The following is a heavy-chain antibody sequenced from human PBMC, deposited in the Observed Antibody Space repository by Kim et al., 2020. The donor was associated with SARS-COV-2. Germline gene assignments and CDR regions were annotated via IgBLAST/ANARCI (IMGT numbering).Heavy chain of an antibody. V-gene: IGHV1-69*13. CDR1: GGTFSSYA. J-gene: IGHJ6*02. D-gene: IGHD1-1*01. CDR3: ARDSGSYNWNDVGLGDYYYSGMDV. Sequence: SVKVSCKASGGTFSSYAISWVRQAPGQGLEWMGGIIPIFGTANYAQKFQGRVTITADESTSTAYMELSSLRSEDTAVYYWARDSGSYNWNDVGLGDYYYSGMDVWGQGTTVTVSS. CDR2: IIPIFGTA.